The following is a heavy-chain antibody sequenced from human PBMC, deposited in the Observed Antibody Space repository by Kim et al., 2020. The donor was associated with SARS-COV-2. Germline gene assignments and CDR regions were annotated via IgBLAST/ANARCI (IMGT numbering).Heavy chain of an antibody. J-gene: IGHJ4*02. V-gene: IGHV3-21*04. CDR1: GFTFSSYS. CDR3: ARAFGLDRTGAFDY. Sequence: GGSLRLSCAASGFTFSSYSMNWVRQAPGKGLEWVSSISSSSSYIYYADSVKGRFTISSDNAKNSLYLQMNSLRAEDTAVYYCARAFGLDRTGAFDYWGQGTLVTASS. D-gene: IGHD3-16*01. CDR2: ISSSSSYI.